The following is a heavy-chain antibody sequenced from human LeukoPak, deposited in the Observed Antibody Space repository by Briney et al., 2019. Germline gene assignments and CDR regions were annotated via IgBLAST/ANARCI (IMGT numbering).Heavy chain of an antibody. D-gene: IGHD3-22*01. Sequence: GGSLRLSCAASGFTFSNSWMHWVRQAPGKGLLWVSRINSDESRTNYADSVKARITISRDNAKNTLYLQMSSLRAEDTAVYYCARETSGYYYKSYFDYWGQGTLVTVSS. CDR1: GFTFSNSW. V-gene: IGHV3-74*01. CDR3: ARETSGYYYKSYFDY. CDR2: INSDESRT. J-gene: IGHJ4*02.